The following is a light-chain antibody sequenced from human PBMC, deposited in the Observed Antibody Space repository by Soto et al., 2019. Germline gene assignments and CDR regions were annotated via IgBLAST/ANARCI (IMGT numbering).Light chain of an antibody. CDR2: AAS. V-gene: IGKV1-9*01. J-gene: IGKJ4*01. Sequence: DIPLTQSPSFLSASAGDRVTITCRASQGIRNFLAWYQEKSGRAPKLLIYAASTLQGGVPSRFSGSGSGTEFTLTISSLQPEDSATYYCQQLNSYPLTFGGGTKVEIK. CDR3: QQLNSYPLT. CDR1: QGIRNF.